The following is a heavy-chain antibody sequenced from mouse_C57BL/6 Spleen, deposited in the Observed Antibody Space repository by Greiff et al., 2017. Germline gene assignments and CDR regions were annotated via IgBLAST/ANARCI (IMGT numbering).Heavy chain of an antibody. Sequence: EVMLVESGGGLVQPGGSLSLSCAASGFTFTDYYMSWVRQPPGKALEWLGFIRNKANGYTTEYSASVKGPFTISRDNSQSILYLQMNALRAEDSATYYCASSSYSNYAMDYWGQGTSVTVSS. J-gene: IGHJ4*01. CDR3: ASSSYSNYAMDY. V-gene: IGHV7-3*01. CDR2: IRNKANGYTT. D-gene: IGHD2-5*01. CDR1: GFTFTDYY.